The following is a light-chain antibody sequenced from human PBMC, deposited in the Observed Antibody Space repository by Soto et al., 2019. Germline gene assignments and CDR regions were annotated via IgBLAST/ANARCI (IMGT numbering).Light chain of an antibody. CDR3: QSYDTALNVYVV. J-gene: IGLJ2*01. V-gene: IGLV1-40*01. CDR2: GDT. CDR1: SSTSGAGFD. Sequence: QSVLTQPPSVSGAPGQRLTISCTGSSSTSGAGFDVHWYQQLPGTAPKLLIYGDTNRPSGVPDRFSGSKSGTSASLAITGLQAEDEADYYCQSYDTALNVYVVFGGGTKLTVL.